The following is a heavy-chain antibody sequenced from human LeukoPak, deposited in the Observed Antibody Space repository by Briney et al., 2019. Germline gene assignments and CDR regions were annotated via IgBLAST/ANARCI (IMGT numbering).Heavy chain of an antibody. CDR1: GGPVSSGSYY. Sequence: SETLSLTCTVSGGPVSSGSYYWSWIRQPPGKGLEWIGYIYYSGSTNYNPSLKSRVTISVDTSKNQFSLKLSSVTAADTAVYYCARSSNYGDYVDWFDPWGQGTLVTVSS. D-gene: IGHD4-17*01. CDR2: IYYSGST. V-gene: IGHV4-61*01. J-gene: IGHJ5*02. CDR3: ARSSNYGDYVDWFDP.